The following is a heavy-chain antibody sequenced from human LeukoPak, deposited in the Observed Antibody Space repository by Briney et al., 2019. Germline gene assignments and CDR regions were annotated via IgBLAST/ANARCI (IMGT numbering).Heavy chain of an antibody. V-gene: IGHV1-69*13. CDR3: VSTAAANNWFDP. D-gene: IGHD6-13*01. CDR1: GGTFSSYA. Sequence: SVKVSCKASGGTFSSYAISWVRQAPGQGLEWMGGIIPIFGTANYAQKFQGRVTITADESTSTAYMELSSLRSEDTAVYYCVSTAAANNWFDPWGQGTLVTVSS. CDR2: IIPIFGTA. J-gene: IGHJ5*02.